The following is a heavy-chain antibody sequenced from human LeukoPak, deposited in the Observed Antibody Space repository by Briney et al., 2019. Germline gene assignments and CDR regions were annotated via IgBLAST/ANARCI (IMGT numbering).Heavy chain of an antibody. D-gene: IGHD6-19*01. CDR3: ARRQQWLVKAAFDI. J-gene: IGHJ3*02. V-gene: IGHV4-59*08. CDR1: GGSISSYY. Sequence: SETLSLTCTVSGGSISSYYWSWIRQPPGKGLEWIGYIYYSGSTNYNPSLKSGVNISVDTSKNQFSLKLSSVTAADTAVYYCARRQQWLVKAAFDIWGQGTMVTVSS. CDR2: IYYSGST.